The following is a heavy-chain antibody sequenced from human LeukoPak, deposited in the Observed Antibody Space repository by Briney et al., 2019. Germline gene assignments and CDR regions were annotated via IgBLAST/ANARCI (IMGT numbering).Heavy chain of an antibody. CDR3: ATRGNNGYDYTAY. Sequence: GESLKISCKGSGYSFTNSWIGWVRQMPGKGLEWVGIIYPGDSSTRYSPSFQGLVTISVDKSISTAYLQWSSLKASDTAMYYCATRGNNGYDYTAYWGQGTLVTVSS. J-gene: IGHJ4*02. CDR1: GYSFTNSW. D-gene: IGHD5-12*01. CDR2: IYPGDSST. V-gene: IGHV5-51*01.